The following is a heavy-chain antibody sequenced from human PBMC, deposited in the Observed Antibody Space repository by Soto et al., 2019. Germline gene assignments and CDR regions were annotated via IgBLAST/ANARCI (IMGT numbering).Heavy chain of an antibody. J-gene: IGHJ5*02. CDR1: GGSISSSSYY. D-gene: IGHD2-2*01. Sequence: SETLSLTCTVSGGSISSSSYYWGWIRQPPGKGLEWIGSIYYSGSTYYNPSLKSRVTISVDTSKNQFSLKLSSVTAADTAVYYCAEVTAALGFCFDPWGQGTLVTVSS. V-gene: IGHV4-39*01. CDR2: IYYSGST. CDR3: AEVTAALGFCFDP.